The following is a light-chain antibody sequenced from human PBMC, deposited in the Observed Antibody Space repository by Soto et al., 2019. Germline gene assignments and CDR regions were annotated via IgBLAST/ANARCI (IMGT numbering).Light chain of an antibody. CDR1: QSFSNW. J-gene: IGKJ1*01. CDR3: QQYNSYGT. CDR2: KVS. V-gene: IGKV1-5*03. Sequence: EIQMTQSPSTLSASIGDRVTITCRASQSFSNWLAWYQQKTGEVPKLLIYKVSNLESGVPARFSGSGSGTEFTLTISSLQPDDFATYYCQQYNSYGTFGQGTKV.